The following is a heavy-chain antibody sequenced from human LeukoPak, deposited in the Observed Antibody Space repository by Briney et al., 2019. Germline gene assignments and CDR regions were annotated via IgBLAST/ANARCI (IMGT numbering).Heavy chain of an antibody. Sequence: SETLSLTCAVYGVSFSGYYWSWVRQPPGKGLEWIGEINHSGSTNYNPSLKSRVTISVETSKNQFSLKLSSVTAADTAVYYCARGGKYYYGSGILQGWFDPWGQGTLVTVSS. CDR3: ARGGKYYYGSGILQGWFDP. J-gene: IGHJ5*02. D-gene: IGHD3-10*01. V-gene: IGHV4-34*01. CDR2: INHSGST. CDR1: GVSFSGYY.